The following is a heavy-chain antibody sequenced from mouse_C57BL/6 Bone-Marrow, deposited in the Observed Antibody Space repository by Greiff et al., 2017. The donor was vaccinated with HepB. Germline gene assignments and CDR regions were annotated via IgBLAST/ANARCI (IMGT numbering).Heavy chain of an antibody. CDR3: ARLGYYGSSYGWYFDV. V-gene: IGHV1-80*01. Sequence: QVQLQQSGAELVKPGASVKISCKASGYAFSSYWMNWVKQRPGKGLEWIGQIYPGDGDTNYNGKFKGKATLTADKSSSTAYMQLSSLTSEDSAVYFCARLGYYGSSYGWYFDVWGTGTTVTVSS. CDR1: GYAFSSYW. J-gene: IGHJ1*03. D-gene: IGHD1-1*01. CDR2: IYPGDGDT.